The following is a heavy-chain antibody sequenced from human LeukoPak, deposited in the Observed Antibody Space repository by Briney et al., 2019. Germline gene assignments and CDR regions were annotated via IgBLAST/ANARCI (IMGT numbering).Heavy chain of an antibody. CDR2: ISSSSSTI. CDR3: ARRDFDY. J-gene: IGHJ4*02. CDR1: GFTFSSYS. Sequence: GGSLRLSCAASGFTFSSYSMNWVRQAPGKGLEWVSYISSSSSTIYYADSVKGRFTISRDNAKNSLNLKINSLRAEDTAVYYCARRDFDYWGQGTLVTVSS. V-gene: IGHV3-48*01.